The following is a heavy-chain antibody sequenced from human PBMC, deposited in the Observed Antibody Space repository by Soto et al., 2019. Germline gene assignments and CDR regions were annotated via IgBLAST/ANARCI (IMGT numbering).Heavy chain of an antibody. J-gene: IGHJ6*03. V-gene: IGHV1-8*01. CDR2: MNPNSGNT. CDR3: ARGSRRHVVPRIWYYYYMDV. CDR1: GYTFTSYD. D-gene: IGHD2-2*01. Sequence: ASVNVSCKASGYTFTSYDINWVRQATGQGLEWMGWMNPNSGNTGYAQKFQGRVTMTRNTSISTAYMELSSLRSEDTAVYYCARGSRRHVVPRIWYYYYMDVWGKGTTVTVSS.